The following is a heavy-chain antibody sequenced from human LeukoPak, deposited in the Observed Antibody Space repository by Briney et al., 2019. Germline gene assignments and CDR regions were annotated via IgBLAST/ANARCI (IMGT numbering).Heavy chain of an antibody. Sequence: GGSLRLSCAASGFTFSSYWMSWVRQAPGKGLEWVANIKQDGSEKYYVDSVKGRFTISRDNAKNSLYLQMNSLRAEDTAVYYCANFRAPGDYYYYYYMDVWGKGTTVTVSS. CDR1: GFTFSSYW. J-gene: IGHJ6*03. CDR2: IKQDGSEK. CDR3: ANFRAPGDYYYYYYMDV. V-gene: IGHV3-7*01. D-gene: IGHD7-27*01.